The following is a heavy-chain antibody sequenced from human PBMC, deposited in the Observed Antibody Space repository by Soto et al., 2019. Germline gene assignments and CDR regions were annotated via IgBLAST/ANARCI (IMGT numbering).Heavy chain of an antibody. J-gene: IGHJ4*02. CDR2: VYYSGST. Sequence: QLQLQESGPGLVKPSETLSLTCTVSDGSVSSSSYYWGWVRQPPGKGLEWIGSVYYSGSTYYNPSLESRVTISVDKSKNQFFLKLMSLSAADTAVYYCGRLEGQVTISYHFDYWGQGALVTVSS. CDR3: GRLEGQVTISYHFDY. CDR1: DGSVSSSSYY. D-gene: IGHD2-2*01. V-gene: IGHV4-39*01.